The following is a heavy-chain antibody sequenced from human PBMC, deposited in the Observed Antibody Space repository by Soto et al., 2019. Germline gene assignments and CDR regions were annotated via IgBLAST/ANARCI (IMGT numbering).Heavy chain of an antibody. CDR2: IYHSGST. V-gene: IGHV4-59*01. CDR1: GGSISSYY. D-gene: IGHD3-10*01. Sequence: QVQLQESGPGLVKPSETLSLTCTVSGGSISSYYWSWIRQPPGKGLEWIGYIYHSGSTNYNPSLKSRVTISVDTSKNQFSLKLSSVTAAGTAVYYCARVWGGAFDIWGQVTMVTVSS. CDR3: ARVWGGAFDI. J-gene: IGHJ3*02.